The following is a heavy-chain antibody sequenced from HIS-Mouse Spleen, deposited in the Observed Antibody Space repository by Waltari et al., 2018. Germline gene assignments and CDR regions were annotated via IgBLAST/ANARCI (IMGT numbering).Heavy chain of an antibody. Sequence: QLQLQESGPGLVKPSETLSLTCTVSGGSISSSSYYWGWIRQPPGKGLEWIGSIYYRGRTYYNPALKSRVTISVDTSKNQFSLKLSSVTAADTAVYYCAREAQGPDYWGQGTLVTVSS. J-gene: IGHJ4*02. CDR1: GGSISSSSYY. V-gene: IGHV4-39*07. CDR3: AREAQGPDY. CDR2: IYYRGRT.